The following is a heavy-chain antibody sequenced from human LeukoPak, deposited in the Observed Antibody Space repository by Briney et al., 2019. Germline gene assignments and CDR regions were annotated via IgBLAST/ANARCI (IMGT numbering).Heavy chain of an antibody. CDR1: GFTFSSYA. CDR2: ISSNGGST. CDR3: ARDRGEGNYDFWSGYSDY. D-gene: IGHD3-3*01. Sequence: GGSLRLSCAASGFTFSSYAMHWVRQAPGKGLEYVSAISSNGGSTYYANSVKGRFTTSRDNSKNTLYLQMGSLRAEDMAVYYCARDRGEGNYDFWSGYSDYWGQGTLVTVSS. J-gene: IGHJ4*02. V-gene: IGHV3-64*01.